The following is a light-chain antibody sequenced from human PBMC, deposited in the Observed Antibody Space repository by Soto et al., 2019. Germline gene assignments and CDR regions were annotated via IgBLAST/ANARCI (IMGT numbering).Light chain of an antibody. J-gene: IGLJ2*01. V-gene: IGLV2-14*03. CDR3: TSCTTGTTMI. CDR1: SSDIGAYNF. Sequence: QSALTQPASVSGSPGQSITISCTGTSSDIGAYNFVSWYQQHPGKAPKLMLYDVNIRPSGVSNRFSGSKSGNTASLTISVLQDEDEADYYCTSCTTGTTMIFGGGTKLTVL. CDR2: DVN.